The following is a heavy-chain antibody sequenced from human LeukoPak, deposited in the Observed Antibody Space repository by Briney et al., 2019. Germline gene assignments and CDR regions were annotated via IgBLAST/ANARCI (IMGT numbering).Heavy chain of an antibody. Sequence: PGGSLRLSCAASGFTFSDYYMSWIRQAPGKGLEWVSYISSSGSTIYYADSVKGRFTISRDNAKNSLYLQMYSLRAEDTAVYYCARVPGSWDYDFWSGYYILDYWGQGTLVTVSS. J-gene: IGHJ4*02. CDR2: ISSSGSTI. CDR3: ARVPGSWDYDFWSGYYILDY. V-gene: IGHV3-11*04. D-gene: IGHD3-3*01. CDR1: GFTFSDYY.